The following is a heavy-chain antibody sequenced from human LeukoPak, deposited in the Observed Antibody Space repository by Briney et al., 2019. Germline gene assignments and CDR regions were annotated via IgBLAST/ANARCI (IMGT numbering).Heavy chain of an antibody. V-gene: IGHV1-18*01. Sequence: SVKVSCKASGYTFTSYGISWVRQAPGQGLEWMGWISAYNGNTNYAQKLQGRVTMTTDTSTSTAYMELRSLRSDDTAVYYCAREGYYYDSSGYSLYYFDYWGQGTLVTVSS. CDR2: ISAYNGNT. D-gene: IGHD3-22*01. CDR3: AREGYYYDSSGYSLYYFDY. J-gene: IGHJ4*02. CDR1: GYTFTSYG.